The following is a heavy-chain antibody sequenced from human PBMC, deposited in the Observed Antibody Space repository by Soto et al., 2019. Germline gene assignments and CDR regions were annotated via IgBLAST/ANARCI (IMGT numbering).Heavy chain of an antibody. V-gene: IGHV3-49*04. CDR3: TRDGGSSSWAYYYYMDV. Sequence: GGSLSLSCAASGLPFGDAWMTWVRQAPGKGPEWVGLIRSKAGGGTTEYAASVKGRFTISRDDSKSIAYLQMNSLKTEDTAVYYCTRDGGSSSWAYYYYMDVWGKGTTVTVSS. D-gene: IGHD6-13*01. CDR2: IRSKAGGGTT. J-gene: IGHJ6*03. CDR1: GLPFGDAW.